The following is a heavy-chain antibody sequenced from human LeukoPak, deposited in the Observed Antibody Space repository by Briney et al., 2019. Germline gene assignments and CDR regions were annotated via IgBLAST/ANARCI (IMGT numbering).Heavy chain of an antibody. J-gene: IGHJ4*02. D-gene: IGHD6-19*01. CDR3: ASHRRYSTGSEEFDY. CDR2: IYYSGNT. Sequence: PGGSLRLSCAASGFTFSDYYMSWIRQPPGKGLEWIGSIYYSGNTYYNPSLKSRVTISVDTSKNQFSLKLSSVTAADTAVYYCASHRRYSTGSEEFDYWGQGTLVTVSS. CDR1: GFTFSDYY. V-gene: IGHV4-39*01.